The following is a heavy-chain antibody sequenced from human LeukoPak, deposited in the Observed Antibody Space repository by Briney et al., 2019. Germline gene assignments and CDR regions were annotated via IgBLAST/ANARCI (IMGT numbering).Heavy chain of an antibody. CDR3: ARVDRSSPYFDY. Sequence: PGGSLRLSCAVSGFTFSSYSMNWVRQAPGKGLEWVSSISSSSSYIYYADSVKGRFTISRDNAKNSLYLQMNSLRAEDTAVYYCARVDRSSPYFDYWGQGTLVTVSS. V-gene: IGHV3-21*01. CDR1: GFTFSSYS. J-gene: IGHJ4*02. D-gene: IGHD6-13*01. CDR2: ISSSSSYI.